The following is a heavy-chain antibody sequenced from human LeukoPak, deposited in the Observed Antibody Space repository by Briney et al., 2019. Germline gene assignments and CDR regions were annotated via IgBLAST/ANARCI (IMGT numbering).Heavy chain of an antibody. Sequence: SETLSLACTVSGYSISSGYYWGWIRQPPGKGLEWIGSIYHSGSTYYNPSLKSRVTISVDTSKNQFSLKLSSVTAADTAVYYCARVRYNWNRDFDYWGQGTLVTVSS. CDR1: GYSISSGYY. V-gene: IGHV4-38-2*02. D-gene: IGHD1-20*01. CDR3: ARVRYNWNRDFDY. CDR2: IYHSGST. J-gene: IGHJ4*02.